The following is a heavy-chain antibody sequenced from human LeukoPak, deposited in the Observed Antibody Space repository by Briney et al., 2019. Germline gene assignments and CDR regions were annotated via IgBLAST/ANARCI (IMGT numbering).Heavy chain of an antibody. CDR3: ARDGGYTGGWTYGAGDY. CDR2: ISNDGNDK. D-gene: IGHD3-10*01. CDR1: GFTFSAYV. J-gene: IGHJ4*01. V-gene: IGHV3-30*04. Sequence: GGSLRLSCAASGFTFSAYVMHWVRQAPGKGRECVAVISNDGNDKYYGDSVKGRFSISRDNSKNTLYLQMGRLRPEDTAVYYCARDGGYTGGWTYGAGDYWGQGTLVTVSS.